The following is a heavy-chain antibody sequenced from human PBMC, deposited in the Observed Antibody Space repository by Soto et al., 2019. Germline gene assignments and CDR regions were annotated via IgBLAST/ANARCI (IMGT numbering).Heavy chain of an antibody. D-gene: IGHD3-16*01. J-gene: IGHJ3*02. CDR3: ARGRGGAFDI. CDR2: IGTAGDT. Sequence: EVQLVESGGGLVQPGGSLRLSCAASGFTFSSYDMHWVRQATGKGLEWVSAIGTAGDTYYPGSVKSRFTISRENAKNSLYLKMNSLRAGDTAVYYCARGRGGAFDIWGQGTMVTVSS. V-gene: IGHV3-13*01. CDR1: GFTFSSYD.